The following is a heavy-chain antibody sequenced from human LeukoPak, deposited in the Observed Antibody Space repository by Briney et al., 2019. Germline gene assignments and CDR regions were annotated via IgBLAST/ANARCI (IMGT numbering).Heavy chain of an antibody. Sequence: SETLSLTCTVSGGSISSGGYYSSWIRQHPGKGLEWIGYIYYSGSTYYNPSLKSRVTISVDTSKNQFSLKLSSVTAADTAAYYCARAGFVDIVATRTPLFDYWGQGTLVTVSS. V-gene: IGHV4-31*03. CDR1: GGSISSGGYY. J-gene: IGHJ4*02. D-gene: IGHD5-12*01. CDR2: IYYSGST. CDR3: ARAGFVDIVATRTPLFDY.